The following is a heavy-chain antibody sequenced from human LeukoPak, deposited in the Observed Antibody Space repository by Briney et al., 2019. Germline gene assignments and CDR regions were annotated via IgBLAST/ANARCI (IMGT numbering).Heavy chain of an antibody. D-gene: IGHD6-13*01. V-gene: IGHV4-39*01. CDR2: IYYSGST. J-gene: IGHJ4*02. CDR1: GASFSSSTYY. Sequence: SETLSLTCTVSGASFSSSTYYWGWIRQPPGKGLEWIGSIYYSGSTYYNPSLKSRVTMSVDTSKNQFSLKLSSVTAADTAVYYCSRHAGGIAAAGTRPFDYWGQGTLVTVSS. CDR3: SRHAGGIAAAGTRPFDY.